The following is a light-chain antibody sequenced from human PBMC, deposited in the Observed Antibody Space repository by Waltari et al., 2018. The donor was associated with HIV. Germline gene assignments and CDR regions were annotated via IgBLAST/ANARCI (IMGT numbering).Light chain of an antibody. CDR3: SSYTSSSTLRV. Sequence: QSALTQPASVSGSPGQSITISCTGTSSDVGGYNYVSWYQQPPGKAPKLMVYEVSNRPSGDSNRFSGSKSGNTTSLTISGLQAEDEADYYCSSYTSSSTLRVFGGGTKLTVL. CDR1: SSDVGGYNY. V-gene: IGLV2-14*01. J-gene: IGLJ3*02. CDR2: EVS.